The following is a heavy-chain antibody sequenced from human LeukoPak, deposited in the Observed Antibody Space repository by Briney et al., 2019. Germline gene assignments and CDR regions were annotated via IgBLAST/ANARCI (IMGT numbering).Heavy chain of an antibody. CDR1: GGSVNSGSYY. Sequence: PSETLSLTCTVSGGSVNSGSYYWSWIRQPPGKGLEWIGYIYYSGSTYYNPSLKSRVTISVDTSKNQFSLKLSSVTAADTAVYYCARQRGLWYFDLWGRGTLVTVSS. V-gene: IGHV4-39*01. J-gene: IGHJ2*01. CDR2: IYYSGST. CDR3: ARQRGLWYFDL. D-gene: IGHD3-16*01.